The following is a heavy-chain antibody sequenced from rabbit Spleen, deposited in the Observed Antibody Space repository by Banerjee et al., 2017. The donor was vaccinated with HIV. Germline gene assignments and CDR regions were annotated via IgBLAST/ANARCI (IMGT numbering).Heavy chain of an antibody. CDR1: EFDFSSYG. CDR3: TRDGAGGSYFAL. CDR2: IDPIFGIT. J-gene: IGHJ6*01. D-gene: IGHD8-1*01. V-gene: IGHV1S47*01. Sequence: QEQLVESGGGLVQPGGSLKLSCKASEFDFSSYGVSWVRQAPGKGLEWIGYIDPIFGITYYANWVNGRFSISRENAQNTVFLQMTSLTAADTATYFCTRDGAGGSYFALWGPGTLVTVS.